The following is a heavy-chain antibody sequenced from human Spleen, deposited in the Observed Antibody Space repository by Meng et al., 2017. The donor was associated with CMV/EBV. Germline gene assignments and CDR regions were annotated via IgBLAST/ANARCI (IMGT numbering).Heavy chain of an antibody. J-gene: IGHJ6*02. D-gene: IGHD2-2*01. CDR1: GFTFSSYS. Sequence: LTCAASGFTFSSYSMNWVRQAPGKGLEWVPSISSSSSYIYYADSVKGRFTISRDNAKNSLYLQMNSLRAEDTAVYYCARTIVVVPADAPAMDVWGQGTTVTVSS. CDR2: ISSSSSYI. V-gene: IGHV3-21*01. CDR3: ARTIVVVPADAPAMDV.